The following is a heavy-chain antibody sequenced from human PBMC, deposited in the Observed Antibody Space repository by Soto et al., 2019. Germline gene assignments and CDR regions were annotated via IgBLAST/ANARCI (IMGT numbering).Heavy chain of an antibody. V-gene: IGHV3-7*01. D-gene: IGHD3-16*02. CDR1: GFTFSSYW. CDR2: IKQDGSEK. Sequence: GGSLRLSCAASGFTFSSYWMSWVRQAPGKGLEWVANIKQDGSEKYYVDSVKGRFTISRDNAKNSLYLQMNSLRAEDTAVYYCARDIALGELSLRYGNWFDPWGQGTLVTVSS. CDR3: ARDIALGELSLRYGNWFDP. J-gene: IGHJ5*02.